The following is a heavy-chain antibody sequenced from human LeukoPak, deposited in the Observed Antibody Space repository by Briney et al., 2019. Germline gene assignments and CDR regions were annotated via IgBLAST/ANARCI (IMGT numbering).Heavy chain of an antibody. Sequence: GGSLRLSCAASGFTFSSYAMSWVRQAPGKGLEWVSAISGSGGSTYYADSVKGRFTTSRDNSKNTLYLQMNSLRAEDTAVYYCAKPPIEKTTVTRLGAFDIWGQGTMVTVSS. J-gene: IGHJ3*02. CDR3: AKPPIEKTTVTRLGAFDI. D-gene: IGHD4-17*01. CDR1: GFTFSSYA. V-gene: IGHV3-23*01. CDR2: ISGSGGST.